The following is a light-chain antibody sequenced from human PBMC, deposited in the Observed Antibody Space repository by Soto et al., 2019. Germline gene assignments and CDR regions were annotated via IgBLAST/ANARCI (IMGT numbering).Light chain of an antibody. CDR3: CSYAGSSTYV. CDR1: SSDIGAYNY. Sequence: QSALTQPRSVSGSPGQSITISCTGTSSDIGAYNYVSWYQQHPGKAPKLMIYDVGKRPSGVPNRFSGSKSDNTASLIISGLQAEDEADYYCCSYAGSSTYVFGTGTKLTVL. J-gene: IGLJ1*01. V-gene: IGLV2-11*01. CDR2: DVG.